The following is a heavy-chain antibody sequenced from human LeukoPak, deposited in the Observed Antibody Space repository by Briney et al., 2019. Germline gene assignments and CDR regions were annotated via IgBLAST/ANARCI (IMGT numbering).Heavy chain of an antibody. V-gene: IGHV3-21*01. CDR2: ITSGSTYI. J-gene: IGHJ4*02. D-gene: IGHD1-26*01. CDR1: GFTFSRYT. CDR3: TRGTGSYDY. Sequence: PGGSLRLSCAASGFTFSRYTVNWVRQAPGKGLEWVSSITSGSTYIYYADSVKGRFTISRDNAKNSLYLHMNSLRAEDTAVYYCTRGTGSYDYWGQGTRVTVSS.